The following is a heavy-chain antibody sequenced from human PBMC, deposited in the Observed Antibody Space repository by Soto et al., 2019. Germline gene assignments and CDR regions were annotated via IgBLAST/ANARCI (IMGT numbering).Heavy chain of an antibody. CDR1: GFIFRKYW. V-gene: IGHV3-7*01. Sequence: GGSLRLSCSASGFIFRKYWMAWIRQAPGKGLEWVATIKLDGREKNYLDSVQGRFTISRDDAGDSMSLQMSSLRREDTAVYFCVTVLDGSGRFDYWGQGTRVTVSS. CDR2: IKLDGREK. D-gene: IGHD3-3*02. CDR3: VTVLDGSGRFDY. J-gene: IGHJ4*02.